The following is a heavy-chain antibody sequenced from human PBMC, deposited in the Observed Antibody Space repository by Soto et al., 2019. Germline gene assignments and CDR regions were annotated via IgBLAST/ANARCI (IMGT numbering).Heavy chain of an antibody. CDR1: GFSLSNYG. CDR3: ARGVHTSNYDSSGFDF. V-gene: IGHV3-30*03. D-gene: IGHD3-22*01. CDR2: MSYGGDNK. J-gene: IGHJ4*02. Sequence: QVQVVESGGGVVQPGRSLGLACAASGFSLSNYGMHWVRQAPGKGLEWVAAMSYGGDNKYYADSVKGRFSISKDNSKNTLYLQMNSLGAEDTAVYYCARGVHTSNYDSSGFDFWGQGTRSPSRQ.